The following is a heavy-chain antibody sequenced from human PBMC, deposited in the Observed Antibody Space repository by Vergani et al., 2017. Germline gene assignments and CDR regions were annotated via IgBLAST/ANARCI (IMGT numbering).Heavy chain of an antibody. J-gene: IGHJ4*02. V-gene: IGHV4-39*07. CDR2: FHHRGGT. Sequence: QLHLQESGPGLVKPSETLSLTCTVSGGSITSSSYYWGWIRQPPGKGLEWIGRFHHRGGTFYNPSLKSRVTIAADTSKNQFSLRLTSVTAADTATYYCARAYDSSHYLQIDYLDYWGQGILVTVSS. D-gene: IGHD3-22*01. CDR1: GGSITSSSYY. CDR3: ARAYDSSHYLQIDYLDY.